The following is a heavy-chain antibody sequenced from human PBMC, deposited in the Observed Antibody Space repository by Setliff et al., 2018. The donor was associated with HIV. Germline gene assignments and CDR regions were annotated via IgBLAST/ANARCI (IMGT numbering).Heavy chain of an antibody. CDR2: IHVSGDT. CDR3: AHGNLGVPISYMDVFFDP. V-gene: IGHV4-4*08. D-gene: IGHD3-16*01. J-gene: IGHJ5*02. Sequence: SETLSLTCTVSGGSISAYYWNWIRQAPGEGLEWIGYIHVSGDTKYNPSLKSRVTISVDTSKNQFSLRLTSVTAADTAVYYCAHGNLGVPISYMDVFFDPWGQGRPVTVSS. CDR1: GGSISAYY.